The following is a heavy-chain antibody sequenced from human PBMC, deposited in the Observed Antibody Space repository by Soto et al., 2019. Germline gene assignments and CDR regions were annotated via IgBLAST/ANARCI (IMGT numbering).Heavy chain of an antibody. CDR2: ISSSSSTI. J-gene: IGHJ4*02. CDR3: ARSKGLIAAPPGYYFDC. V-gene: IGHV3-48*01. Sequence: EVQLVESGGGLVQPGGSLRLSCAASGFTFSSYSMNWVRQAPGKGLERVSYISSSSSTIYYADSVKVRFTISRDNAKNSLYLKMNSLRAENTAVYYCARSKGLIAAPPGYYFDCWGPGALVTVSS. D-gene: IGHD3-16*01. CDR1: GFTFSSYS.